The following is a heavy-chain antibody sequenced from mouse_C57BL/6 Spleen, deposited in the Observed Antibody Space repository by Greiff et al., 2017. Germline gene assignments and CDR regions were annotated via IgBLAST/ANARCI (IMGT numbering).Heavy chain of an antibody. CDR2: IYPRDGST. CDR3: ARERTYYSNYYAMDY. J-gene: IGHJ4*01. CDR1: GYTFTSYD. V-gene: IGHV1-85*01. D-gene: IGHD2-5*01. Sequence: VKLMESGPELVKPGASVKLSCKASGYTFTSYDINWVKQRPGQGLEWIGWIYPRDGSTKYNEKFKGKATLTVDTSSSTAYMELHSLTSEDSAVYFCARERTYYSNYYAMDYWGQGTSVTVSS.